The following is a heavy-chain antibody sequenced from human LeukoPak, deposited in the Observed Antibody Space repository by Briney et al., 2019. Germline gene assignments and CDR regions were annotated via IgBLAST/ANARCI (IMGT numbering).Heavy chain of an antibody. CDR2: IKSKTDGGTT. D-gene: IGHD3-3*01. CDR3: TAGYYDFWSGLY. CDR1: GFTFSSYG. V-gene: IGHV3-15*01. J-gene: IGHJ4*02. Sequence: PGRSLRLSCAASGFTFSSYGMHWVRQAPGKGLEWVGRIKSKTDGGTTDYAAPVKGRFTISRDDSKNTLYLQMNSLKTEDTAVYYCTAGYYDFWSGLYWGQGTLVTVSS.